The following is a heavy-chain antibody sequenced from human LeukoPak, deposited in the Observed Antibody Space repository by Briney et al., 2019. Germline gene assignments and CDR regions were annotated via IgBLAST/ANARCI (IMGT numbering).Heavy chain of an antibody. D-gene: IGHD1-26*01. Sequence: PGGSLRLSCADSGFTFSSYEMNWVSQAPGKGLEWVSYISSSGSTIYYADSVKGRFTVSRDKAKNTLYLQMNSLRAEDTAVYYCTRSPSQGGRYCGFDYWGQGALVTVSS. CDR3: TRSPSQGGRYCGFDY. V-gene: IGHV3-48*03. CDR1: GFTFSSYE. CDR2: ISSSGSTI. J-gene: IGHJ4*02.